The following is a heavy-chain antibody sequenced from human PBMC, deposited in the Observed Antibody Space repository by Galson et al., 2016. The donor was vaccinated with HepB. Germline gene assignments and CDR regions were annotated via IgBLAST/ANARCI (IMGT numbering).Heavy chain of an antibody. CDR3: AKDRDHYDIITYSKFDS. J-gene: IGHJ4*02. CDR1: GFTFSSYA. D-gene: IGHD3-22*01. V-gene: IGHV3-23*01. CDR2: ISGSGGST. Sequence: SLRLSCAASGFTFSSYAMSWVRQAPGKGLEWVSAISGSGGSTYSAESVKGRFTISRDNSENTLYMQMNSLRAEDTAVYYCAKDRDHYDIITYSKFDSWGQGTLVTVSS.